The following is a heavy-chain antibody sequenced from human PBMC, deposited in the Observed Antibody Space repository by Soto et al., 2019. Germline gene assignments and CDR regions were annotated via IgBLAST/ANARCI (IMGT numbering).Heavy chain of an antibody. J-gene: IGHJ6*02. D-gene: IGHD3-22*01. V-gene: IGHV3-48*02. CDR3: ASPSGYYATSGYYGTFYYYGMDV. Sequence: EVQLVESGGVLVQPGGSLRLSCAASGFTFSSYDMNWVRQAPGKGLEWISYISSSSSTIYYADSVKGRFTISRDNAENSLYLQMNSLRDEDTAVYYCASPSGYYATSGYYGTFYYYGMDVWGQGTTVTVSS. CDR1: GFTFSSYD. CDR2: ISSSSSTI.